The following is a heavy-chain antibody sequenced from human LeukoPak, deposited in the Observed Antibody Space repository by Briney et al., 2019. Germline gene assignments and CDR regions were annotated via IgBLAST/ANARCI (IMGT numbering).Heavy chain of an antibody. D-gene: IGHD7-27*01. CDR2: IRQDGRAA. J-gene: IGHJ3*01. CDR1: GFTFSTHW. Sequence: PGGSLRLSCEASGFTFSTHWMSWVRQAPGKGLEWVANIRQDGRAASYVDAVEGRFTISRDNTNNSLFLQMNSLKAEDTAIYYCAREPRTIWGSYDALDLWGQGTMVTVSS. V-gene: IGHV3-7*01. CDR3: AREPRTIWGSYDALDL.